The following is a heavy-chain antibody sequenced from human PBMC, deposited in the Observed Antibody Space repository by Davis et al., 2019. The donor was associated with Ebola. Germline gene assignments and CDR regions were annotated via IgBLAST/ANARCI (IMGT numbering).Heavy chain of an antibody. V-gene: IGHV4-59*01. J-gene: IGHJ6*03. CDR1: GGSISNNY. D-gene: IGHD6-13*01. Sequence: PSETLSLTCTVSGGSISNNYWSWIRQPPGKGLEWIGHIYYSGSPNYNPSLKSRVTISLDTSKNQFSLNLRSVTAADTAVYYCARAATRIAAAGHYYYYYYMDVWGKGTTVTVSS. CDR3: ARAATRIAAAGHYYYYYYMDV. CDR2: IYYSGSP.